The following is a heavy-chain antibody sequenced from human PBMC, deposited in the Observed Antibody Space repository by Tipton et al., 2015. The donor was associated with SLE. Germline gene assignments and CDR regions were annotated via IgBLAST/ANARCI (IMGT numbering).Heavy chain of an antibody. Sequence: TLSLTCTVSGGSLSGGDYYWGWIRQPPGKGLAWIGFIYHSGNTFYNPSLESRLTMSVDTSKNQFSLTLTSVTAADTAVYYCARGTSYYNSLYWGQGTLVTVSS. CDR1: GGSLSGGDYY. CDR2: IYHSGNT. V-gene: IGHV4-30-4*01. J-gene: IGHJ4*02. CDR3: ARGTSYYNSLY. D-gene: IGHD3-3*01.